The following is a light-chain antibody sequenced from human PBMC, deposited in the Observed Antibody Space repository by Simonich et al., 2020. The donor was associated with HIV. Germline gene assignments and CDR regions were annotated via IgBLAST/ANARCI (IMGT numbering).Light chain of an antibody. Sequence: QSALTQPPSASGSPGQSVTISCTGTSSDVGAHNHVSWYQQHPGKAPKLMIYDVTKRPSGVSNRFSGSKSGNTASLTISGLQAEDEADYYCSSYTSSNTRVLGGGTKLTVL. CDR3: SSYTSSNTRV. J-gene: IGLJ3*02. CDR1: SSDVGAHNH. V-gene: IGLV2-14*01. CDR2: DVT.